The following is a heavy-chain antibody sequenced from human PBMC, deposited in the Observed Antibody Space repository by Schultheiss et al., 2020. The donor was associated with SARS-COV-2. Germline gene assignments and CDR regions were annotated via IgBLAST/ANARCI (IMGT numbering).Heavy chain of an antibody. CDR3: ARVSEARPDYYYGMDV. D-gene: IGHD6-6*01. J-gene: IGHJ6*02. CDR2: IYPGDSKS. V-gene: IGHV5-51*01. CDR1: GYSFTSYW. Sequence: GGSLRLSCKGSGYSFTSYWIGWVRQMPGKGLEWMGIIYPGDSKSRYSPSFQGQVTISVDTSISTAYLQWSSLKASDTAMYYCARVSEARPDYYYGMDVWGQGTTVTVSS.